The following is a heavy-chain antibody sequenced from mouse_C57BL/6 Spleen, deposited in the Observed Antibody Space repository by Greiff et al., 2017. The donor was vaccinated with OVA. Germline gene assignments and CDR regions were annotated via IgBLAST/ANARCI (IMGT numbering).Heavy chain of an antibody. CDR3: ARVDSSGPYAMDY. V-gene: IGHV1-64*01. CDR2: IHPNSGST. J-gene: IGHJ4*01. D-gene: IGHD3-2*02. Sequence: QVQLQQSGAELVKPGASVKLSCKASGYTFTSYWMHWVKQRPGQGLEWIGMIHPNSGSTNYNEKFKSKATLTVDKSSSTAYMQLSSLTSEDSAVYYCARVDSSGPYAMDYWGQGTSVTVSS. CDR1: GYTFTSYW.